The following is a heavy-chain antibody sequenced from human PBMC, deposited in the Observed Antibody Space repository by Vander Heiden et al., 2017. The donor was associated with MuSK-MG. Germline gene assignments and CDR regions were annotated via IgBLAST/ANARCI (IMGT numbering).Heavy chain of an antibody. CDR3: ARDDSYFDY. J-gene: IGHJ4*02. V-gene: IGHV3-23*01. Sequence: EVQLLGSGGGLVRPGGSRRLSCAASGFTFSNYAMSWVRQAPGKGLEWVSGISSSGGSTYYTDSVKGQFTISRDNSRNTLYLQMNSLRAEDTAVYYCARDDSYFDYWGQGTLVTVSS. CDR1: GFTFSNYA. D-gene: IGHD2-21*01. CDR2: ISSSGGST.